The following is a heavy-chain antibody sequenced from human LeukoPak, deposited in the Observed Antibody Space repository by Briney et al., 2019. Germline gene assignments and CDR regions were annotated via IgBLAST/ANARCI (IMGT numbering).Heavy chain of an antibody. Sequence: SETLSLTCAVYGGSFSGYYWSWIRQPPGKGLEWIGEINHSGSTNYNPSLKSRVTISVDTSKNQFSLKLSSVTAADTAVYYCARGASELRYFDWLLYGFGPWGQGTLVTVSS. D-gene: IGHD3-9*01. CDR3: ARGASELRYFDWLLYGFGP. V-gene: IGHV4-34*01. J-gene: IGHJ5*02. CDR1: GGSFSGYY. CDR2: INHSGST.